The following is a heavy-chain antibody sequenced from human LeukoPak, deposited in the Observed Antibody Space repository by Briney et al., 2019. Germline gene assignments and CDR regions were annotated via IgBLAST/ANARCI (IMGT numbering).Heavy chain of an antibody. V-gene: IGHV3-7*01. Sequence: GGSLRLSCAASGFTFSSDWMTWVRQAPGKGLEWVASIKQDGSQQFYVDSVKGRFTISRDNAKNSLYLQMYSLRAEDTSVYYCARIYYDYVWGSQRPFYFDYWGQGTLVTVSS. CDR2: IKQDGSQQ. J-gene: IGHJ4*02. D-gene: IGHD3-16*01. CDR3: ARIYYDYVWGSQRPFYFDY. CDR1: GFTFSSDW.